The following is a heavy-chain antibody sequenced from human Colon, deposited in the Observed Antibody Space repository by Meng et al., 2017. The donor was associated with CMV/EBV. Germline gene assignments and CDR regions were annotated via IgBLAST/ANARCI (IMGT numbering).Heavy chain of an antibody. CDR2: IYYTGST. Sequence: SETLSLTCSVSGGSINSITYHWGWLRQPPGKGLEWIGSIYYTGSTTYNSSLQARVTLSIDTSMNQFSLKLSSVTAADTAFYYCVRGSYFSQKPHSIWFDPWGQGPLVTVSS. V-gene: IGHV4-39*07. J-gene: IGHJ5*02. CDR1: GGSINSITYH. CDR3: VRGSYFSQKPHSIWFDP. D-gene: IGHD2-15*01.